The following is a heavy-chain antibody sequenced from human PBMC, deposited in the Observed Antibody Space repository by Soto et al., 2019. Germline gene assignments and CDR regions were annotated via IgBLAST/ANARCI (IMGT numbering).Heavy chain of an antibody. CDR3: GRHGGYGHYADTVDY. CDR1: GDSISTTGFY. CDR2: IYYTGTT. V-gene: IGHV4-39*01. Sequence: QLQLQESGPGLVKPSETLSLTCTVSGDSISTTGFYWGWIRQPPGKGLEWIGIIYYTGTTYYNPSLKSRLTISADTSNNQLSLKLSSVTATDTAVYYCGRHGGYGHYADTVDYWGQGTLVTVSS. D-gene: IGHD4-17*01. J-gene: IGHJ4*02.